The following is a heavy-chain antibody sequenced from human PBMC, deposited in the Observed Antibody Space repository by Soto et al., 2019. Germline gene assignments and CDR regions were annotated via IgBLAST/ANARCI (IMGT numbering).Heavy chain of an antibody. V-gene: IGHV4-31*03. J-gene: IGHJ4*02. D-gene: IGHD4-17*01. CDR1: GGSISTGGYY. CDR2: IYYSGST. Sequence: QVQLQESGPGLVKPSQTLSLTCTVSGGSISTGGYYWTWIRQHPGKGLEWIGYIYYSGSTYYNPSLKSRVTISVETSKNQFSLKLSSVTAADTAVYYCARGLSVTVFDNWGQGTLVTVSS. CDR3: ARGLSVTVFDN.